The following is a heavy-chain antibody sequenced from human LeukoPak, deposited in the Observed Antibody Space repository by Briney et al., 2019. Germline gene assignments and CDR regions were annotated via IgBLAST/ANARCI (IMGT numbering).Heavy chain of an antibody. CDR3: ASVSRWDDWAFEG. CDR1: IGSTRGDY. J-gene: IGHJ4*02. D-gene: IGHD3-16*01. CDR2: IYFSGST. Sequence: SETLSLTCTLSIGSTRGDYWSWIRQPPGHGLEWIGYIYFSGSTNYNPSLKSRVTISVDTSKNQFYLKLSSVTAADAAVYYCASVSRWDDWAFEGWGQGTLVTVSS. V-gene: IGHV4-59*01.